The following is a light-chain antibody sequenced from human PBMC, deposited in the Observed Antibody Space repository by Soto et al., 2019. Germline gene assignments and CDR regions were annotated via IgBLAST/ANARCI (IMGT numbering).Light chain of an antibody. CDR3: QQRSNWVT. CDR1: PSVSSY. Sequence: EIVLTQSPATLSLSPGERATLSCRASPSVSSYLAWYQQKSGQAPRLLIYHASNRATGIPARYSGSGSGTDFPLTISSLEPEDCAVYYCQQRSNWVTFGGGTKVEIK. CDR2: HAS. J-gene: IGKJ4*01. V-gene: IGKV3-11*01.